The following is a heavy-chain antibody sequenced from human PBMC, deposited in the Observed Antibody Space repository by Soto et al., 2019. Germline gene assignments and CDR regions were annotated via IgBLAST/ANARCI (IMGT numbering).Heavy chain of an antibody. CDR3: ARAMDSFSSGYYWGAYFDY. Sequence: QVQLQESGPGLVKPSETLFLTCAVSGGSISPHYWSWIRQSPGKGLEWIGYVYYTGSTDYNPSLTRRVSISVDTYTNHFALKLSSVTAADTAVYYCARAMDSFSSGYYWGAYFDYWGQGALVTVSS. V-gene: IGHV4-59*11. D-gene: IGHD3-22*01. J-gene: IGHJ4*02. CDR1: GGSISPHY. CDR2: VYYTGST.